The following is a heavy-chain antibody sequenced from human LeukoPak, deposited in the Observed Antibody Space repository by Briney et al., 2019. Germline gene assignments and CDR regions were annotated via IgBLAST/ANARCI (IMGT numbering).Heavy chain of an antibody. V-gene: IGHV3-23*01. J-gene: IGHJ6*03. Sequence: GGSLTLSCAVSGFTFSSYAMSWVRQAPGKGLEWVSAISGSGGSTYYADSVKGRFTISRDNSKNTLYLQMNSLRAEDTAVYCCAKAAAVYYYYYMDVWGKGTTVTVSS. CDR3: AKAAAVYYYYYMDV. CDR1: GFTFSSYA. D-gene: IGHD6-13*01. CDR2: ISGSGGST.